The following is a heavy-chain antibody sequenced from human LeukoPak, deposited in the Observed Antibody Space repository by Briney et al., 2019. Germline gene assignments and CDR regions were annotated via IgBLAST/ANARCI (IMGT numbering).Heavy chain of an antibody. CDR3: ARELRNFDY. V-gene: IGHV4-39*07. J-gene: IGHJ4*02. D-gene: IGHD4-17*01. CDR1: GGSISSSSYY. Sequence: PSETLSLTCTVSGGSISSSSYYWGWIRQPPGKGLEWIGSIYYSGSTYHNPSLKSRVTISVDTSKNQFSLKLSSVTAADTAVYYCARELRNFDYWGQGTLVTVSS. CDR2: IYYSGST.